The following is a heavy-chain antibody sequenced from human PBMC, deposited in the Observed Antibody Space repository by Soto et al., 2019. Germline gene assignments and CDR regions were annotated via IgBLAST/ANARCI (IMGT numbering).Heavy chain of an antibody. J-gene: IGHJ4*02. CDR1: GGTFSSYA. CDR3: AREGVEYSYGSYFDY. Sequence: GASVKVSCTASGGTFSSYAISWVRQATGQGLEWMGGIIPIFGTANYAQKFQGRVTITADESTSTAYMELSSLRSEDTAVYYCAREGVEYSYGSYFDYWGQGTLVTVS. V-gene: IGHV1-69*13. D-gene: IGHD5-18*01. CDR2: IIPIFGTA.